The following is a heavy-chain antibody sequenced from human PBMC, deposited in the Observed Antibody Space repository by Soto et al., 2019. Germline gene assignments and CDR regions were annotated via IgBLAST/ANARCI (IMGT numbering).Heavy chain of an antibody. V-gene: IGHV3-48*02. CDR1: GFSFSNYN. Sequence: GGSLRLSCVASGFSFSNYNMNWVRQAPGKGLEWVSYITDSSDTVHYADSVRGRFTISRDNAESSLYLQMNSLRDEDTAVYFCARDFGHGYYLDYWGRGXLVTVYS. D-gene: IGHD3-3*01. J-gene: IGHJ4*02. CDR2: ITDSSDTV. CDR3: ARDFGHGYYLDY.